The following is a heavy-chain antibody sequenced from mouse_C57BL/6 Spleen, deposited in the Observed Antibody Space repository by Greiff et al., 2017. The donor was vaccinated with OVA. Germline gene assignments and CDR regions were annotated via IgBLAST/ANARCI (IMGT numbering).Heavy chain of an antibody. CDR3: ARGGAYDY. CDR2: IYPGDGDT. CDR1: GYAFSSSW. V-gene: IGHV1-82*01. J-gene: IGHJ3*01. D-gene: IGHD6-5*01. Sequence: QVQLKESGPELVKPGASVKISCKASGYAFSSSWMNWVKQRPGKGLEWIGRIYPGDGDTNYNGKFKGKATLTADKSSSTAYMQLSSLTSEDSAVYFCARGGAYDYWGQGTLVTVSA.